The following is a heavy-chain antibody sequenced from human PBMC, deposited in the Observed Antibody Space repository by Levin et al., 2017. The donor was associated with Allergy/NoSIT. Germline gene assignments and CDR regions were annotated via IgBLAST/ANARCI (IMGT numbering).Heavy chain of an antibody. CDR1: GFIFSHAW. Sequence: TGGSLRLSCTASGFIFSHAWMSWVRQAPGKGLEWVGRIKSEIDGGTTDFAAAVKASFTISRDDSRNTLFLEMHSMKTDDTAIYYCATGFLEWLYWRTWGQGTLVTVSS. V-gene: IGHV3-15*01. CDR2: IKSEIDGGTT. D-gene: IGHD3-3*01. J-gene: IGHJ5*02. CDR3: ATGFLEWLYWRT.